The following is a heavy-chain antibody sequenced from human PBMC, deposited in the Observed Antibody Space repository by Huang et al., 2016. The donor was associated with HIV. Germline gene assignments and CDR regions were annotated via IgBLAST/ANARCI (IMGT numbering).Heavy chain of an antibody. Sequence: QAHLVQSGSELKKPGASVQVSCKASGYSVTSYPMSWGRQAPGQGLEWMGWINNNTGNPTYAQGFKGRFVFSLDASVSTAYLKISSLKSEDTAIYYCAKDMVFGVDPYYFDTWGQGTLVTVFS. V-gene: IGHV7-4-1*02. D-gene: IGHD3-3*01. CDR1: GYSVTSYP. CDR3: AKDMVFGVDPYYFDT. J-gene: IGHJ4*02. CDR2: INNNTGNP.